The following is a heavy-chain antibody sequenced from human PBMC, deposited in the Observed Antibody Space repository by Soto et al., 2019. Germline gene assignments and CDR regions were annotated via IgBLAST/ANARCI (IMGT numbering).Heavy chain of an antibody. CDR1: GFTFSSYG. J-gene: IGHJ6*02. CDR2: IWYDGSNK. Sequence: GGSLRLSCAASGFTFSSYGMHWVRQAPGKGLEWVAVIWYDGSNKYYADSLKGRFTISRDNSKNTLYLQMNSLRAEDTAVYYCARDRAYYYDSSGYYYYYYGMDVWGQGTTVTVSS. CDR3: ARDRAYYYDSSGYYYYYYGMDV. V-gene: IGHV3-33*01. D-gene: IGHD3-22*01.